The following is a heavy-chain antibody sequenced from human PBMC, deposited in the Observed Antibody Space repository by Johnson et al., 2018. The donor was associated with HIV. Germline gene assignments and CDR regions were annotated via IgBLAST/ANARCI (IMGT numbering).Heavy chain of an antibody. V-gene: IGHV3-30*03. CDR3: AGDREYGLAWGWALDI. D-gene: IGHD6-19*01. Sequence: VQVVESGGGVVQPGRSLRLSCAASGFTFSSYGMHWVRQAPGKGLEWVAVISYDGSNKYYADSVKGRFSISRDNSKNTLYLQTKSLRVEDTAGYYWAGDREYGLAWGWALDIWGQGTMVTMSS. CDR2: ISYDGSNK. CDR1: GFTFSSYG. J-gene: IGHJ3*02.